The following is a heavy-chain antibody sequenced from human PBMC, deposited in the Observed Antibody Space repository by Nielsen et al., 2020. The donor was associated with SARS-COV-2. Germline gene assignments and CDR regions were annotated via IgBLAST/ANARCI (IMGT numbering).Heavy chain of an antibody. CDR2: IYYSGST. CDR1: GGSISSYY. V-gene: IGHV4-59*01. D-gene: IGHD3-10*01. J-gene: IGHJ3*02. Sequence: SETLSLTCTVSGGSISSYYWSWIRQPPGKGLEWIGYIYYSGSTSYNPSLKSRVTISVDTSKNQFSLKLSSVTAADTAVYYCARVHYYGSGSYYIGAFDIWGQGTMVTVSS. CDR3: ARVHYYGSGSYYIGAFDI.